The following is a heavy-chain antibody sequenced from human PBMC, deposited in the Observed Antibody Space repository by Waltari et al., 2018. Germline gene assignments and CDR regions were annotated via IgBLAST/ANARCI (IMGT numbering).Heavy chain of an antibody. CDR2: ISSSGSPI. J-gene: IGHJ6*03. V-gene: IGHV3-48*04. CDR3: AKNYMDV. CDR1: GFPFSNYN. Sequence: QLVESGGGLVQPGGSLRLSCAASGFPFSNYNMNWVRQAPGKGLEWVAFISSSGSPIYYADSVKGRFTISRDNAKNSLYLQMNSLRAEDTAVYYCAKNYMDVWGKGTTAIVSS.